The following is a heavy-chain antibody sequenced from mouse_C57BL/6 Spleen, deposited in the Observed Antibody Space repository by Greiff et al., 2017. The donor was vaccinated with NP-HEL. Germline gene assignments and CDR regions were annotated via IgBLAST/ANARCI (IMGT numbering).Heavy chain of an antibody. CDR3: ARGIYYGYDGGSWFAY. J-gene: IGHJ3*01. Sequence: EVQLQQSGPELVKPGASVKMSCKASGYTFTDYNMHWVKQSHGKSLEWIGYINPNNGGTSYNQKFKGKATLTVNKSPSTAYMELRSLTSEDSAVYYCARGIYYGYDGGSWFAYWGQGTLVTVSA. V-gene: IGHV1-22*01. D-gene: IGHD2-2*01. CDR1: GYTFTDYN. CDR2: INPNNGGT.